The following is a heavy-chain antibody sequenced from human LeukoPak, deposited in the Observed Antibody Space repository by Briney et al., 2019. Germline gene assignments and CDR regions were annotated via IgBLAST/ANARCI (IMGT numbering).Heavy chain of an antibody. CDR2: LIENGATT. D-gene: IGHD2-15*01. CDR1: GFTFRSHA. Sequence: PGGSLRLSCAASGFTFRSHAMSWVRQAPGKGLQFVSGLIENGATTYYADSVKGRFTISRDNSRSTVYLQMTSLRAEDTAVYYCAKGPQYCSGGSCYQADYWGQGTLVTVSS. CDR3: AKGPQYCSGGSCYQADY. J-gene: IGHJ4*02. V-gene: IGHV3-23*01.